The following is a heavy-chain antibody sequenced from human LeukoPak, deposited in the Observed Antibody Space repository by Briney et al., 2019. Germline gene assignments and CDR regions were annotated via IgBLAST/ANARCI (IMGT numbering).Heavy chain of an antibody. CDR1: GFSLSTYG. CDR3: AKDRETYEYTFDY. D-gene: IGHD3-16*01. Sequence: GGSLRLSCAASGFSLSTYGIHWVRQAPGKGLEWVAVMWYDGSKDYYADSVKGRFTISRDTSKNTLYLQMNNLRAEDTAVYYCAKDRETYEYTFDYWGQGTLVTVSP. CDR2: MWYDGSKD. V-gene: IGHV3-33*06. J-gene: IGHJ4*02.